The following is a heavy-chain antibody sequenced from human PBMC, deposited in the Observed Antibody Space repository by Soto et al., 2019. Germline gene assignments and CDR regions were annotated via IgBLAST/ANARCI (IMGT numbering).Heavy chain of an antibody. D-gene: IGHD6-13*01. CDR2: ISAYNGNT. V-gene: IGHV1-18*01. Sequence: ASVKVSCKASGYTFTSYGISWVRQAPGQGLEWMGWISAYNGNTNYAQKLQGRVTKTTDTSTSTAYMELRSLRSDDTAVYYCARERGIAAAGTKKLFDYWGQGTLVTVSS. CDR3: ARERGIAAAGTKKLFDY. CDR1: GYTFTSYG. J-gene: IGHJ4*02.